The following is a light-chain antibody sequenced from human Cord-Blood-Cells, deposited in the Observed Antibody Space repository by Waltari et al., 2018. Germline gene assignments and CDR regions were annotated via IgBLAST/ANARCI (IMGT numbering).Light chain of an antibody. J-gene: IGKJ2*01. V-gene: IGKV3-20*01. Sequence: EIVLTQSPGTLSLSPGERATLSCRASQSVSSSYLAWYQQNPGQAPRLLIYGASSRATGIPDRFSGRGSGTDFTLTISRLEPEDFAVYYCQQYGSSPPMYTFGQGTKLEIK. CDR1: QSVSSSY. CDR3: QQYGSSPPMYT. CDR2: GAS.